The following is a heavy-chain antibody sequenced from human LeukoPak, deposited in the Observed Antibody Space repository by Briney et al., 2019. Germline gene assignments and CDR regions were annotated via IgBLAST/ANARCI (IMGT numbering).Heavy chain of an antibody. CDR3: ASGGWQWLID. D-gene: IGHD6-19*01. CDR2: FHSSGTT. V-gene: IGHV4-59*01. CDR1: GGSISSYY. Sequence: SETLSLTCTVSGGSISSYYWSWIRQPPGKGLEWIGYFHSSGTTNSNPSLKSRVSISIDTSKNQLSLKLTSVTAADTAMYYCASGGWQWLIDWGQGTLVTVSS. J-gene: IGHJ4*02.